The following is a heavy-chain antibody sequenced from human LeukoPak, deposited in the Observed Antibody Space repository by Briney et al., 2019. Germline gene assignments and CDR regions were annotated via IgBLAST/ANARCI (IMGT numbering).Heavy chain of an antibody. V-gene: IGHV3-21*01. CDR1: GFTFSSYS. J-gene: IGHJ6*04. Sequence: GGSLRLSCAAPGFTFSSYSMNWVRQAPGKGLEWVSSISSSSSYVYYADSVKGRFTISRDNAKNSLYLQMNSLRAEDTAVYYCARDRSGSDYGMDVWGKGTTVTVSS. CDR2: ISSSSSYV. D-gene: IGHD3-10*01. CDR3: ARDRSGSDYGMDV.